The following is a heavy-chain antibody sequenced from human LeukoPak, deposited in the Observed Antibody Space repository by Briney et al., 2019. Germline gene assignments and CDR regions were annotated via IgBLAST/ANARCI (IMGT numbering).Heavy chain of an antibody. CDR2: INHSGST. Sequence: SETLSLTCAVYGGPFSGYYWSWIRQPPGKGLEWIGEINHSGSTNYNPSLKSRVTISVDTSKNQFSLKLSSVTAADTAVYYCARGGVNEDIVVVPAAIRSYYFDYWGQGTLVTVSS. V-gene: IGHV4-34*01. CDR3: ARGGVNEDIVVVPAAIRSYYFDY. J-gene: IGHJ4*02. D-gene: IGHD2-2*02. CDR1: GGPFSGYY.